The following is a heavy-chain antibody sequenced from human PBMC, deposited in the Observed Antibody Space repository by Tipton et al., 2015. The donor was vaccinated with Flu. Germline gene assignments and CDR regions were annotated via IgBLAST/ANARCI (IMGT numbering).Heavy chain of an antibody. CDR2: IYHSGST. D-gene: IGHD2-15*01. Sequence: TLSLTCAVSGYSISSGYYWGWIRQPPGKGLEWIGSIYHSGSTYYNPSLKRRVTMSVDTSKNQLSLTLSSVTAADTAVYYCAAHVAVANNYWYFDLWGRGTLVTVSS. V-gene: IGHV4-38-2*01. J-gene: IGHJ2*01. CDR1: GYSISSGYY. CDR3: AAHVAVANNYWYFDL.